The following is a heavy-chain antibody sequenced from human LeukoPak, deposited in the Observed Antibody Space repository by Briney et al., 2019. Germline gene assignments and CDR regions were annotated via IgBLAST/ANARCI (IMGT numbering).Heavy chain of an antibody. V-gene: IGHV4-39*01. J-gene: IGHJ5*02. Sequence: SETLSLTCTVSGGSISSSSYYWGWIRQPPGKGLEWIGSIYYSGSTYYNPSLKSRVTISVDTSKNQFSLKLSSVTAADTAVYYCARHPRYCSSTSCQKPGWFDTWGQGTLVTVSS. CDR2: IYYSGST. CDR1: GGSISSSSYY. D-gene: IGHD2-2*01. CDR3: ARHPRYCSSTSCQKPGWFDT.